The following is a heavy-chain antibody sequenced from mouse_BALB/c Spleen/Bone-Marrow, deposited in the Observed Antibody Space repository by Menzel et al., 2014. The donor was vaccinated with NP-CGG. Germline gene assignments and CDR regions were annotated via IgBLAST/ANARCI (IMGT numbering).Heavy chain of an antibody. V-gene: IGHV14-3*02. D-gene: IGHD1-1*01. CDR3: ARYNYGSSQFAY. J-gene: IGHJ3*01. CDR1: GFNIKDTY. CDR2: IDPANGNT. Sequence: EVQLVESGAELVKPGASVKLSCTASGFNIKDTYMHWVKQRPEQGLEWIGRIDPANGNTKYDPKFQGKATITADTSSNTAYLQPSSLTSEDTAVYYCARYNYGSSQFAYWGQGTLVTVSA.